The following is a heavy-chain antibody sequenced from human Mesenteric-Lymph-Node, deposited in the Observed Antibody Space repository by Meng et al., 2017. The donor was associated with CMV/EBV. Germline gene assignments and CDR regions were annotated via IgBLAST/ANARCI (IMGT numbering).Heavy chain of an antibody. V-gene: IGHV4-61*08. Sequence: GSLRLSCTVSGGSVSSGGYYWSWIRQPPGKGLEWIGYIYYSGSTNYNPSLKSRVTISVDTSKNQFSLKLSSVTAADTAVYYCARVRSDYDFWSGYYSVLWYFDYWGQGTLVTVSS. CDR1: GGSVSSGGYY. J-gene: IGHJ4*02. D-gene: IGHD3-3*01. CDR2: IYYSGST. CDR3: ARVRSDYDFWSGYYSVLWYFDY.